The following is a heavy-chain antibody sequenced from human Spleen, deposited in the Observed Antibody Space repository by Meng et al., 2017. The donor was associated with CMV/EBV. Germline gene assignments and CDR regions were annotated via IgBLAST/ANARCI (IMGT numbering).Heavy chain of an antibody. D-gene: IGHD2-2*02. V-gene: IGHV3-21*01. J-gene: IGHJ5*02. CDR2: ISSSSSDI. Sequence: GESLKISCAASGFTFATYSMNWVRQAPGKGLEWVSSISSSSSDIYYADSLKGRFTISRDNAKNILYLQMNSLRAEDTAVYYCARGYCSSSTCYNVGWNWIDPWGQGTLVTVSS. CDR1: GFTFATYS. CDR3: ARGYCSSSTCYNVGWNWIDP.